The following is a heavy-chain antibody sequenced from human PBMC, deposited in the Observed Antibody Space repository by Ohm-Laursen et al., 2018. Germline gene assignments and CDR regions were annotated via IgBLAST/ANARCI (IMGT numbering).Heavy chain of an antibody. CDR2: IKQDGSEK. CDR3: AGSTVTLSLYGMDV. CDR1: GFTFSSYW. Sequence: SLRLSCAASGFTFSSYWMSWVRQAPGKGLEWVANIKQDGSEKYYVDSVKGRFTISRDNAKNSLYLQMNSLRAEGTAVYYCAGSTVTLSLYGMDVWGQGTTVTVSS. V-gene: IGHV3-7*01. D-gene: IGHD4-17*01. J-gene: IGHJ6*02.